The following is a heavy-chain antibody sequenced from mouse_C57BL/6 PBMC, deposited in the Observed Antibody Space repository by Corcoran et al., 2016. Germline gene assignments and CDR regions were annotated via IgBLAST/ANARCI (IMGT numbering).Heavy chain of an antibody. CDR3: ARSGPYSNSFAY. J-gene: IGHJ3*01. V-gene: IGHV1-80*01. Sequence: QVQLQQSGAELVKPGASVKISCKASGYAFSSYWMNWVTQRPGKGLEWIGQIYPGDGDTNYNGKFKGKATLTADKSSSTAYMQLSSLTSEDSAVYFCARSGPYSNSFAYWGQGTLVTVSA. D-gene: IGHD2-5*01. CDR2: IYPGDGDT. CDR1: GYAFSSYW.